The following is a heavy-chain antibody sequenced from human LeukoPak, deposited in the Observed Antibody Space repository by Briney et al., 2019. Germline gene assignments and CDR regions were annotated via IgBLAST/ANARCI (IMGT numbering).Heavy chain of an antibody. V-gene: IGHV1-69*13. CDR2: IIPIFGTA. J-gene: IGHJ6*02. Sequence: GASVTVSCKASGGTFSSYAISWVRQAPGQGLEWMGGIIPIFGTANYAQKFQGRVTITADESTSTAYMELSSLRSEDTAVYYCARATMIVVVITTKPSYYGMDVWGQGTTVTVSS. CDR3: ARATMIVVVITTKPSYYGMDV. CDR1: GGTFSSYA. D-gene: IGHD3-22*01.